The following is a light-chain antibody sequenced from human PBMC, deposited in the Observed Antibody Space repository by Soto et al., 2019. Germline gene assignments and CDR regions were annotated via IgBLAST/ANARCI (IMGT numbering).Light chain of an antibody. Sequence: EIVLTQSPGTLSLSPGERATLSCRASQSVSSNFLAWYQQKPGQAPKLLISGGSSRATGIPDRFSGSGSGTDFTLTITNLEPEDVAVYSCQQYGSSPGTFGQGTKLEIK. CDR1: QSVSSNF. CDR3: QQYGSSPGT. J-gene: IGKJ2*02. CDR2: GGS. V-gene: IGKV3-20*01.